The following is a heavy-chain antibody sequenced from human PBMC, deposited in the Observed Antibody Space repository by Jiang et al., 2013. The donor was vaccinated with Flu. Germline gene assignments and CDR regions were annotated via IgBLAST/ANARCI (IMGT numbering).Heavy chain of an antibody. CDR3: ARAQYQSYNYGMDI. CDR1: GGSISSYY. J-gene: IGHJ6*02. CDR2: IYYSGTT. Sequence: GSGLVKPSETLSLTCTVSGGSISSYYWSWIRQPPGKGLEWIGYIYYSGTTKYNSSLKSRVTISVDTSKNQFSLKVSSVTAADTALYYCARAQYQSYNYGMDIWGQGTTVTVSS. D-gene: IGHD2-2*01. V-gene: IGHV4-59*01.